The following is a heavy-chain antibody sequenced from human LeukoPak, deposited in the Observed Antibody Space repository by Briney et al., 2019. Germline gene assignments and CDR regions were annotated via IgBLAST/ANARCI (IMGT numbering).Heavy chain of an antibody. V-gene: IGHV1-69*04. CDR1: GGTFSSYA. CDR3: ARAPLPYGAFDI. CDR2: IIPILGIA. D-gene: IGHD4-17*01. J-gene: IGHJ3*02. Sequence: ASVKVSCVASGGTFSSYAISWVRQAPGQGLEWMGRIIPILGIANYAQKFQGRVTITADKSTSTAYMELSSLRSEDTAVYYCARAPLPYGAFDIWGQGTMVTVSS.